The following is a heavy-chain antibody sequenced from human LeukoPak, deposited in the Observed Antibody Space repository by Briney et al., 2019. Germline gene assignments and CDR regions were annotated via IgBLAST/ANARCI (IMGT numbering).Heavy chain of an antibody. D-gene: IGHD3-10*01. Sequence: SETLSLTCAVYGGSFSGYYWSWIRQPPGKGLEWIGEINHSGSTNYNPSLKSRVTISVDMSKNQFSLKLSSVTAADTAVYYCASRGVTQYYFDYWGQGTLVTVSS. CDR2: INHSGST. J-gene: IGHJ4*02. V-gene: IGHV4-34*01. CDR1: GGSFSGYY. CDR3: ASRGVTQYYFDY.